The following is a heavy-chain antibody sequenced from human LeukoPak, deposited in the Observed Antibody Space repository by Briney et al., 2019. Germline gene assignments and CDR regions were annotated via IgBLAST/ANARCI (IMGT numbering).Heavy chain of an antibody. J-gene: IGHJ6*03. CDR3: ARVYGGAGYYYYYYMDV. V-gene: IGHV1-24*01. CDR2: FDPEDGET. Sequence: ASVKVSCKVSGYTLTELSMHWVRQGPGKGLEWMGGFDPEDGETIYAQKFQGRVTMTEDTSTDTAYMELSSLRSEDTAVYYCARVYGGAGYYYYYYMDVWGKGTTVTVSS. CDR1: GYTLTELS. D-gene: IGHD4-23*01.